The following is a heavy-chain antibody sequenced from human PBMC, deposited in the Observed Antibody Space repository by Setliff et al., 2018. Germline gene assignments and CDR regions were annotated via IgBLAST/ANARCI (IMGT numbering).Heavy chain of an antibody. D-gene: IGHD3-9*01. CDR2: INPNNGET. CDR3: AQDFIWGGLTGPDY. J-gene: IGHJ4*02. CDR1: GYTFIGHY. V-gene: IGHV1-2*02. Sequence: GASVKVSCKASGYTFIGHYMHWVRQAPGEGLEWMGWINPNNGETKFAQKFQGRVTLARDTSLKTHYMELSNLTSDDTAIYYCAQDFIWGGLTGPDYWGQGTLVTVSS.